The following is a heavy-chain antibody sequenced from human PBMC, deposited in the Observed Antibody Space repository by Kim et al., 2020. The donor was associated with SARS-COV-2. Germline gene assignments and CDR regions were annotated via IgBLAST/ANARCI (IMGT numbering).Heavy chain of an antibody. D-gene: IGHD3-3*01. CDR1: GFTFSTYA. CDR2: IRGSGGST. V-gene: IGHV3-23*01. J-gene: IGHJ4*02. Sequence: GGSLRLSCTGSGFTFSTYAMNWVRQAPGKGLEWVSGIRGSGGSTFYADSVKGRFTISRDNSKNTLYLQINSLRVDDTAVYYCAKGTYAFGDWGQGTLVTV. CDR3: AKGTYAFGD.